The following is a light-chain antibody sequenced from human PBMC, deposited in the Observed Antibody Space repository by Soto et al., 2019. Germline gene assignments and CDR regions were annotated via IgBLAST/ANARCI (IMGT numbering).Light chain of an antibody. V-gene: IGLV2-14*01. CDR2: EVS. CDR3: SSYTSSSTLYV. CDR1: SSDVGGYNY. Sequence: QSVRSAPSSVSASPGQSITISCTATSSDVGGYNYVSWYQQHPGKAPKLIIYEVSNRPSGVSNRFSGSKYGNTASLTISGIQAEDEADYYCSSYTSSSTLYVFGTGTKVTVL. J-gene: IGLJ1*01.